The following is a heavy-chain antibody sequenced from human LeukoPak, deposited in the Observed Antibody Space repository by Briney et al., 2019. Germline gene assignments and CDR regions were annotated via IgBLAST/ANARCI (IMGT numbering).Heavy chain of an antibody. CDR1: GGSISSSSYY. J-gene: IGHJ5*02. CDR3: ARHDIVVVTAGFDP. Sequence: PSETLSLTCTVSGGSISSSSYYWGWIRQPPGKWLEWIGSIYYSGSTYYNPSLKSRVTISVDTSKNQFSLKLSSVTAADTAVYYCARHDIVVVTAGFDPWGQGTLVTVSS. V-gene: IGHV4-39*01. CDR2: IYYSGST. D-gene: IGHD2-21*02.